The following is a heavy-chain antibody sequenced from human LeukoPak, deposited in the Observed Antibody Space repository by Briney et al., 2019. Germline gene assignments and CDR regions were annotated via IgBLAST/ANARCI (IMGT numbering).Heavy chain of an antibody. CDR3: AKKGAYAQYYYFDY. J-gene: IGHJ4*02. Sequence: PGGSLRLSCAASGFTFSSYAMSWVRQAPGKGLEWVSAISGSGDSTYYADSVKGRFTISRDNSKNTLYLQMNSLRAEDTAVYYCAKKGAYAQYYYFDYWGQGTLVTVSS. D-gene: IGHD2-2*01. CDR2: ISGSGDST. CDR1: GFTFSSYA. V-gene: IGHV3-23*01.